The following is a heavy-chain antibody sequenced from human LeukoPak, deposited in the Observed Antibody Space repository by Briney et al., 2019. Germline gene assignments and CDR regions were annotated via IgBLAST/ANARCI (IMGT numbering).Heavy chain of an antibody. CDR1: GFSFSNAW. V-gene: IGHV3-15*01. CDR3: IADLLNLYSGLDV. Sequence: SGGSLRLSCAASGFSFSNAWMSWVRQAPGKGLEWVGRIKSKTDGGTTDYAAPVKGRFTISRDDSTNPLFLQMNSLKTEDTAVYYCIADLLNLYSGLDVWGQGTTVTVSS. CDR2: IKSKTDGGTT. J-gene: IGHJ6*02.